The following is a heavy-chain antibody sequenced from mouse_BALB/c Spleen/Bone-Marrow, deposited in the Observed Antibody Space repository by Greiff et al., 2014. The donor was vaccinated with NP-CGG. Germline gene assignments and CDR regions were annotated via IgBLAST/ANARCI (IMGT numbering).Heavy chain of an antibody. J-gene: IGHJ3*01. CDR2: INPSNGRT. CDR3: ARYATATYWFAY. Sequence: VQLQQSGAELVKPGASVKLSCKASGYTFTSYWMHWVKQRPGQGLEWIGEINPSNGRTNYNEKFKSKATLTVDKSSSTAYMQLSSLTSEDSAVYDCARYATATYWFAYWGQGTLVTVSA. V-gene: IGHV1S81*02. CDR1: GYTFTSYW. D-gene: IGHD1-2*01.